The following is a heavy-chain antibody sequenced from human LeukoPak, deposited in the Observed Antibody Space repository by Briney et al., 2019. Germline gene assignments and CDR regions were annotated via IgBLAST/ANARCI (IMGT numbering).Heavy chain of an antibody. D-gene: IGHD1-14*01. CDR3: AKDKGAVTGTFDY. V-gene: IGHV3-23*01. CDR2: IGGGGDTT. Sequence: GGSLRLSCAASGFTFSTYGMTWVHQAPGKGLEWVSAIGGGGDTTYFADSVKGRFTISRDNSKNTLYLQMNSLRAEDTAVYYCAKDKGAVTGTFDYWGQGTLVTVSS. CDR1: GFTFSTYG. J-gene: IGHJ4*02.